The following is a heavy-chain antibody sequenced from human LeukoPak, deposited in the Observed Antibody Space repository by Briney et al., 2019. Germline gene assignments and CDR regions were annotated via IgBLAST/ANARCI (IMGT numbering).Heavy chain of an antibody. CDR2: IIPIFGIA. D-gene: IGHD3-22*01. CDR1: GGTFSSYA. J-gene: IGHJ4*02. Sequence: ASVKVSCKASGGTFSSYAISWVRQAPGQGLEWMGRIIPIFGIANYAQKFQGRVTITADKSTSTAYMELSSLRSEDTAVYYCAGGGGYYDSSGYLDYWGQGTLVTVSS. CDR3: AGGGGYYDSSGYLDY. V-gene: IGHV1-69*04.